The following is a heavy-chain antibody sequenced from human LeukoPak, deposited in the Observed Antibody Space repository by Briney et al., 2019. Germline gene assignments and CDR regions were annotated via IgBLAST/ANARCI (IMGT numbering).Heavy chain of an antibody. D-gene: IGHD3-10*01. CDR3: VRDGEGVAISVNFWFDP. CDR1: GQTFTSYA. Sequence: GATMKVSCRASGQTFTSYAIHWVRQAPGQRLEWMGRINAGNGNTKYSQKFRGRVTMTRDTSTSTAYMELWSLTSEDTAVYYCVRDGEGVAISVNFWFDPWGRGTLVTVSS. J-gene: IGHJ5*02. V-gene: IGHV1-3*01. CDR2: INAGNGNT.